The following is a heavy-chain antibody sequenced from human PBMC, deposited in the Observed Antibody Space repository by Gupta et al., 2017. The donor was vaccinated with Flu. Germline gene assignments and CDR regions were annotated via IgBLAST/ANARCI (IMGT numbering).Heavy chain of an antibody. Sequence: EVQLVESGGGLVQPGRSLRLSCAASGFTFDDYAMHWVRQAPGKGLEWVSAISWNSGYIGYADSVKGRLIISRDNGKNSMFLQMNSLRAEDTALYFCAEAVTVGDDAFDIWGQGTMVTVSA. J-gene: IGHJ3*02. CDR3: AEAVTVGDDAFDI. D-gene: IGHD2-21*02. CDR1: GFTFDDYA. CDR2: ISWNSGYI. V-gene: IGHV3-9*01.